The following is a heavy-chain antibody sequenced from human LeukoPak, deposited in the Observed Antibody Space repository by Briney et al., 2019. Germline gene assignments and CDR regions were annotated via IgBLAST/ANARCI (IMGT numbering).Heavy chain of an antibody. CDR3: VRWYGARWGGAYAAWFDP. CDR1: GGSISSDTYH. Sequence: SETLSLTCTVSGGSISSDTYHWGWIRQSPGKGLEWIGSVYDGGASHYNPSLDSRVTISVDTSKKHFSLNLSSMTAADTAVYYCVRWYGARWGGAYAAWFDPWGQGILVTVSS. CDR2: VYDGGAS. J-gene: IGHJ5*02. D-gene: IGHD4-17*01. V-gene: IGHV4-39*02.